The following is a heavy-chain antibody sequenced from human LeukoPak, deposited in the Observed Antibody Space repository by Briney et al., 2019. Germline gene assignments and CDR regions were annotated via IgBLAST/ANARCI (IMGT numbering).Heavy chain of an antibody. J-gene: IGHJ5*02. CDR3: ARGYDFWSGYSGINWFDP. Sequence: KPSETLSLTCTVSGGSISSSSYYWGWIRQPPGKGLEWIGSIYYSGSTYYNPSLKSRVTISVDTSKNQFSLKLSSVTAADTAVYYCARGYDFWSGYSGINWFDPWGQGTLVTVSS. D-gene: IGHD3-3*01. CDR2: IYYSGST. CDR1: GGSISSSSYY. V-gene: IGHV4-39*01.